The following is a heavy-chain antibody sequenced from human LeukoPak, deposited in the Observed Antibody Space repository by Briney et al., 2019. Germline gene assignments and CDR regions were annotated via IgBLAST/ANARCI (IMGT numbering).Heavy chain of an antibody. CDR1: GGSISSSSYY. V-gene: IGHV4-39*01. Sequence: SETLSLTCTVSGGSISSSSYYWGWIRQPPGKGLEWIGSIYYSGSTYYNPSLKSRVTISVDTSKNQFSLKLSSVTAADTAVYYCARQWQRLDIVLMVYALPPRFDYWGQGTLVTVSS. CDR2: IYYSGST. D-gene: IGHD2-8*01. CDR3: ARQWQRLDIVLMVYALPPRFDY. J-gene: IGHJ4*02.